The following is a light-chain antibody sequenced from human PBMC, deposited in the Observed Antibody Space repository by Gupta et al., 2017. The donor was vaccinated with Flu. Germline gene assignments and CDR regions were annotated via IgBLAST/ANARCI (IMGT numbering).Light chain of an antibody. Sequence: QSVLTQPPSAPGAPGQTVTISCSGSMSNIGTKAANWYQQVPGTAPKLLIYSSDQRPSGVPDRFSGSESGTSASLAIDGLQADDEADYYCAAWDDRVNGVIFGGGTKLTVL. J-gene: IGLJ2*01. V-gene: IGLV1-44*01. CDR1: MSNIGTKA. CDR3: AAWDDRVNGVI. CDR2: SSD.